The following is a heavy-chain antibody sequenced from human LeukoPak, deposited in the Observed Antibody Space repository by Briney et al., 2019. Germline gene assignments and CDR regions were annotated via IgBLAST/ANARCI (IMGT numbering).Heavy chain of an antibody. J-gene: IGHJ4*02. D-gene: IGHD1-26*01. CDR3: ARGGSYFFSVDY. CDR1: GFTVSSDY. Sequence: GGSLRLSCAASGFTVSSDYMSWVRQAPGKGLEWVSIIYTSGTTYYADSVKGRFTISRDNSKNTLYLQMNSLRAEDAAVYYCARGGSYFFSVDYWGQGTLVTASS. V-gene: IGHV3-53*01. CDR2: IYTSGTT.